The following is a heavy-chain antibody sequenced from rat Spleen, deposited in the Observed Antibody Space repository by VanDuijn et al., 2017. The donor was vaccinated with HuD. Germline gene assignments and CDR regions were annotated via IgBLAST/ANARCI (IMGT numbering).Heavy chain of an antibody. D-gene: IGHD1-12*02. CDR2: ITAGGGNT. CDR3: TTDTFYDGTYYPGGFDY. J-gene: IGHJ2*01. CDR1: GFTFSNYG. Sequence: EVQLVESGGGLVQPGRSLKLSCVASGFTFSNYGMAWVRQAPTQGLEWVASITAGGGNTYWRDSVRGRFTISRDNAKSTLYLQLDSLRSEDTATYYCTTDTFYDGTYYPGGFDYWGQGVMVTVSS. V-gene: IGHV5-27*01.